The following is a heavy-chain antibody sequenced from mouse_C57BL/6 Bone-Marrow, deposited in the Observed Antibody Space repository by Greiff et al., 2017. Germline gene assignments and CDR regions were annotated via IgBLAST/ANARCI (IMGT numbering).Heavy chain of an antibody. CDR3: ARRDRWLLDY. D-gene: IGHD2-3*01. V-gene: IGHV1-62-2*01. Sequence: VQLQQSGAGLVKPGASLKLSCKASGFTFTEYTIHWVKQRAGQGLEWIGLFYPGSGSIKYNEKFKDKATLTADKSSSTVYMKLRRLTSEDSAVYVCARRDRWLLDYWGQGTTLTVSS. J-gene: IGHJ2*01. CDR2: FYPGSGSI. CDR1: GFTFTEYT.